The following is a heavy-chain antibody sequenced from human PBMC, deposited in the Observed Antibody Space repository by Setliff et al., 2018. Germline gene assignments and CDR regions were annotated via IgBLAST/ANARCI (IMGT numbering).Heavy chain of an antibody. J-gene: IGHJ4*02. CDR2: IYSGGST. CDR1: GFTFSSNY. CDR3: ASEKGSTMVRGVMAH. V-gene: IGHV3-53*01. D-gene: IGHD3-10*01. Sequence: PGGSLRLSCAASGFTFSSNYMSWVRQAPGKGLEWVSVIYSGGSTYYADSAKGRFTISRDNSKNTLYLQMNSLRAEDTAVYYCASEKGSTMVRGVMAHWGQGTLVTVSA.